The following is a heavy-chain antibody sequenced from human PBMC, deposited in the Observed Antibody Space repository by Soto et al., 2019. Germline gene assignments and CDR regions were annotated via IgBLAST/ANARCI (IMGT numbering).Heavy chain of an antibody. Sequence: GASVKVSCKASGGTFSSYAISWVRQAPGQGLEWMGGIIPIFGTANYAQKFQGGVTITADESTSTAYMELSSLRSEDTAVYYCARVAYSSSWTSYYYYYGMDVWGQGTTVTVSS. CDR3: ARVAYSSSWTSYYYYYGMDV. CDR2: IIPIFGTA. V-gene: IGHV1-69*13. J-gene: IGHJ6*02. D-gene: IGHD6-13*01. CDR1: GGTFSSYA.